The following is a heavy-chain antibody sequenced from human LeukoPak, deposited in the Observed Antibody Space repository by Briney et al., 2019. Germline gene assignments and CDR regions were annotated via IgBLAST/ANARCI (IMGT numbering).Heavy chain of an antibody. CDR3: ARDLGRSGDLAY. D-gene: IGHD2-15*01. J-gene: IGHJ4*02. Sequence: PGGSLRLSCAASGFTFSSYWMHWVRQTPGKGLVWVSHINSDGSSTSYADSVKGRFTISRDNAKNTLYLQMNSLRAEDTAVYYCARDLGRSGDLAYWGQGTLVTVSS. V-gene: IGHV3-74*01. CDR2: INSDGSST. CDR1: GFTFSSYW.